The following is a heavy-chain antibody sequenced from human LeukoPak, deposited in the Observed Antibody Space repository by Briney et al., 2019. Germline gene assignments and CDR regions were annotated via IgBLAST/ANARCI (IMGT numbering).Heavy chain of an antibody. V-gene: IGHV3-23*01. CDR3: AKGMGFAIDYNYYGMDV. CDR1: GFTFRDYT. CDR2: IRGSGDST. Sequence: GGSLRLSCTASGFTFRDYTMSWVRQAPGKGLEWISAIRGSGDSTYYTDSVKGRFTISRDNSKNALWPQMNSLRAEDTARYYCAKGMGFAIDYNYYGMDVWGQGITVAVSS. J-gene: IGHJ6*02. D-gene: IGHD3-10*01.